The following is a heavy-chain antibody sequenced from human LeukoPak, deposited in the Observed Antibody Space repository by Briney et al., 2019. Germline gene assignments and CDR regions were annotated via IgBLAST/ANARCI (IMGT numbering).Heavy chain of an antibody. CDR3: AREGFDTFGYGATHYFDY. V-gene: IGHV1-2*02. Sequence: ASVNVSSTASGCTFTAYYIHWVRQAPGQGLEWMGWINPNSGGTNYAQKFQGRVTMTRDTSISTAYMELSRLRSDDTAVYYCAREGFDTFGYGATHYFDYWGQGTLVTVSS. J-gene: IGHJ4*02. CDR1: GCTFTAYY. D-gene: IGHD4/OR15-4a*01. CDR2: INPNSGGT.